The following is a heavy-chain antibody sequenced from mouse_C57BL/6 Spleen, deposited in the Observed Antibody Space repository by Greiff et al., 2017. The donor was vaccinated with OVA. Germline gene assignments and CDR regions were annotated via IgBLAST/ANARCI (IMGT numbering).Heavy chain of an antibody. V-gene: IGHV2-2*01. J-gene: IGHJ4*01. D-gene: IGHD2-5*01. CDR1: GFSLTSYG. Sequence: QVHVKQSGPGLVQPSQSLSITCTVSGFSLTSYGVHWVRQSPGKGLEWLGVIWSGGSTDYNAAFISRLSISKDNSKSQVFFKMNSLQADDTAIYYCARKGDSNYDAMDYWGQGTSVTVSS. CDR3: ARKGDSNYDAMDY. CDR2: IWSGGST.